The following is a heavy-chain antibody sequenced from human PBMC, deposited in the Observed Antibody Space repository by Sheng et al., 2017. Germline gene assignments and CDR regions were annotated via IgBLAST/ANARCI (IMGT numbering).Heavy chain of an antibody. CDR2: LYSSGTT. Sequence: QVQLQESGPGLVKPSETLSLTCSVSGASISRFYWSWIRQPAGKGLEWIGRLYSSGTTNYNPSLKSRVTMSVDTSKNQFSLKLTSVTAADTAVYYCARLGSGNSNTPFDYWGQGTLVTVSS. D-gene: IGHD1-26*01. J-gene: IGHJ4*02. CDR1: GASISRFY. V-gene: IGHV4-4*07. CDR3: ARLGSGNSNTPFDY.